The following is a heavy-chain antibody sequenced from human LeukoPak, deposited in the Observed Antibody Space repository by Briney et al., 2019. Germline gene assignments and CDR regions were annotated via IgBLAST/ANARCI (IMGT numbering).Heavy chain of an antibody. CDR3: ARGVPAYCGGDCYSDAFDI. CDR1: GFTFSSYD. D-gene: IGHD2-21*02. Sequence: GGSLRLSCAASGFTFSSYDMHWVRQATGKGLEWVSAIGTAGDTYYPGSVKGRFTISRENAKNSLYLQMNSLRAGDTAVYYCARGVPAYCGGDCYSDAFDIWGQGTMATVSS. J-gene: IGHJ3*02. V-gene: IGHV3-13*01. CDR2: IGTAGDT.